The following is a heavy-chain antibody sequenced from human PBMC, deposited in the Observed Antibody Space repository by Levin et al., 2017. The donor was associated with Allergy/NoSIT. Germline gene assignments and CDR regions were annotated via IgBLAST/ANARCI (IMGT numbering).Heavy chain of an antibody. D-gene: IGHD3-10*01. Sequence: SETLSLTCAVYGGSFSGYYWSWIRQPPGKGLEWIGEINHSGSTNYNPSLKSRVTISVDTSKNQFSLKLSSVTAADTAVYYCARAVKATHGAGPVRHAFDIWGQGTMVTVSS. CDR1: GGSFSGYY. J-gene: IGHJ3*02. CDR3: ARAVKATHGAGPVRHAFDI. V-gene: IGHV4-34*01. CDR2: INHSGST.